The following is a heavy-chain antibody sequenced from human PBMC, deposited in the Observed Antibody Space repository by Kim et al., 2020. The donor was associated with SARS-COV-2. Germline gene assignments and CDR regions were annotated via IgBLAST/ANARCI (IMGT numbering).Heavy chain of an antibody. CDR2: INHSGST. V-gene: IGHV4-34*01. CDR3: ARASRYLVVAARTYYYYGMDV. D-gene: IGHD2-15*01. CDR1: GGSFSGYY. J-gene: IGHJ6*02. Sequence: SETLSLTCAVYGGSFSGYYWSWIRQPPGKGLEWIGEINHSGSTNYNPSLKSRVTISVDTSKNQFSLKLSSVTAADTAVYYCARASRYLVVAARTYYYYGMDVWGQGTTVTVSS.